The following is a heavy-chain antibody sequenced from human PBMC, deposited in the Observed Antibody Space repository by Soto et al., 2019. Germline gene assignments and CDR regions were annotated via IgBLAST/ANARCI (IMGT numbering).Heavy chain of an antibody. CDR3: AKHSTVGTALTHFDF. CDR1: GFTFSDYV. Sequence: EVLLLESGGGLVQPGGSLRLSCAASGFTFSDYVMTWVRQAPGKGLEWVSTISSSGGGTYYADSVKGRFTVSRDNTRNTLYLQMSSLRVEDTAVYYCAKHSTVGTALTHFDFWGQGTLVTVSS. V-gene: IGHV3-23*01. J-gene: IGHJ4*02. D-gene: IGHD2-21*02. CDR2: ISSSGGGT.